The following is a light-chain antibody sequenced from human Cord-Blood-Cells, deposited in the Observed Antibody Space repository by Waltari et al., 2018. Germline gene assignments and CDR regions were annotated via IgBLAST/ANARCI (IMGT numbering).Light chain of an antibody. J-gene: IGLJ3*02. V-gene: IGLV2-14*01. CDR3: SSYTSSSTRV. Sequence: QSALTQPASVSGSPGQSITISCTGTSSDVGGYNYVSRYQQHPGKAPKLMIYDVSNRPSGVSNRFSGSKSGNTDSLTISGLQAEDEADYYCSSYTSSSTRVFGGGTKLTVL. CDR1: SSDVGGYNY. CDR2: DVS.